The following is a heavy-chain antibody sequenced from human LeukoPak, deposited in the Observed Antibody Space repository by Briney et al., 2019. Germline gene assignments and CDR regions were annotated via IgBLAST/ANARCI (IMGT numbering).Heavy chain of an antibody. Sequence: LSLTCAVYGGSFSGYYWSWIRQAPGKGLEWVSYISSSGSTIYYADSVKGRFTISRDNAKNSLYLQMNSLRAEDTAVYYCARVTRGGAMAYYYYYYMDVWGKGTTVTVSS. D-gene: IGHD5-18*01. CDR3: ARVTRGGAMAYYYYYYMDV. V-gene: IGHV3-11*04. CDR2: ISSSGSTI. J-gene: IGHJ6*03. CDR1: GGSFSGYY.